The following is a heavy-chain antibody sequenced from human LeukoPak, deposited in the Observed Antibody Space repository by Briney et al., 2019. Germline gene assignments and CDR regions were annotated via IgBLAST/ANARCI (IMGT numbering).Heavy chain of an antibody. V-gene: IGHV1-18*01. J-gene: IGHJ4*02. CDR2: ISAYNGNT. CDR1: GYTFTSYG. CDR3: ARAFMIRGFYEGAYDY. D-gene: IGHD3-10*01. Sequence: ASVKVSCKASGYTFTSYGISWVRQAPGQGLEWMGWISAYNGNTNYAQKLQGRVTMTTDTSTSTAYMELRSLRSDDTAVYYCARAFMIRGFYEGAYDYWGQGTLVAVSS.